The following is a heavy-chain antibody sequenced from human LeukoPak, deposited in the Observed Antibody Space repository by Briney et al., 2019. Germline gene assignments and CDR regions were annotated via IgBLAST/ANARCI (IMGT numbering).Heavy chain of an antibody. CDR3: AITYYDFWSGYFGAFDI. V-gene: IGHV4-39*01. CDR2: IYYSGST. CDR1: GGSIISSSYY. Sequence: SETLSLTCTGSGGSIISSSYYWRWIRQPPGEGLDRIGRIYYSGSTYYNPSLNRQVTISVDTSNNQFSLKLRSVTAADTAVYYCAITYYDFWSGYFGAFDIWGQGTMVTVSS. J-gene: IGHJ3*02. D-gene: IGHD3-3*01.